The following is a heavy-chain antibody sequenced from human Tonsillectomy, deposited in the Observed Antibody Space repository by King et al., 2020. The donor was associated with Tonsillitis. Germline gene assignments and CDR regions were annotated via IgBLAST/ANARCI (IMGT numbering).Heavy chain of an antibody. CDR3: ARGQRYCSGGSCEPPFDY. Sequence: VQLVESGGGLVKPGGSLRLSCAASGFTFSDYYMSWLRQAPGKGLEWGSYISSSGSTIYYADSVKGRFTISRDNAKNSLYLQMNSLRAEDTAVYYCARGQRYCSGGSCEPPFDYWGQGTLVTVSS. D-gene: IGHD2-15*01. J-gene: IGHJ4*02. V-gene: IGHV3-11*01. CDR2: ISSSGSTI. CDR1: GFTFSDYY.